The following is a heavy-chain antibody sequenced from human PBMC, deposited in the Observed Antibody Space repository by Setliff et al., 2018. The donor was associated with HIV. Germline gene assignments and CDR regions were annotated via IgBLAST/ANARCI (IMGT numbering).Heavy chain of an antibody. J-gene: IGHJ5*02. V-gene: IGHV4-4*02. CDR1: GGSISSSNW. CDR3: ARIFVAAAGTGFDP. Sequence: LTCAVSGGSISSSNWWSWVRQPPGKGLEWIGEIYHSGSANYNPSLKSRVIISIDKSKNKFSLKVSSVTAADTAVYYCARIFVAAAGTGFDPWGQGILVTVSS. D-gene: IGHD6-13*01. CDR2: IYHSGSA.